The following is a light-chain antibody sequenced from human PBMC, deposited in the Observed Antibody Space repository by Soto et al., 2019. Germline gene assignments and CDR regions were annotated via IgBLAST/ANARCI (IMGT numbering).Light chain of an antibody. CDR3: QQYNDWRT. Sequence: EIVMTQSPATLSVSPGERATLSCRASQSVGSNLAWYQQKPGQAPRLLIFGAWRRATDIPARFSGSGSGTEFTLTISSLQSEDYAVYYCQQYNDWRTFGQGTKLEIK. CDR1: QSVGSN. J-gene: IGKJ2*01. CDR2: GAW. V-gene: IGKV3-15*01.